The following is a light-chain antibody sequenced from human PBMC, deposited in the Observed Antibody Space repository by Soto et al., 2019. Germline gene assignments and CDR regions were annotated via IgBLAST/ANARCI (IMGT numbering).Light chain of an antibody. CDR2: LGD. Sequence: QSVLTQPPSASSTPGQTVTISCSGSTSNIGTFYVYWYQHLPGTAPKLLIYLGDQRASGVPDRFSGSKSGTSASLAINGLRSDDEADYYSAAWDDNLNAYVFGSGTKLTVL. CDR1: TSNIGTFY. J-gene: IGLJ1*01. CDR3: AAWDDNLNAYV. V-gene: IGLV1-47*02.